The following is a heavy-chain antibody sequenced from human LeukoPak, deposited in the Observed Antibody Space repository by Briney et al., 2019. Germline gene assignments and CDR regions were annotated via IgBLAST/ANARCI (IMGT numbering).Heavy chain of an antibody. CDR3: ARYSGYDSRFDY. Sequence: SETLSLTCTVSVGSISSGSYYWSWIRRPAGKGLEWIGRIYTSGSTNYNPSVKSRVTISVDTTQNQFSLKLSSVTAADTAVYYCARYSGYDSRFDYWGQGTLVTVSS. D-gene: IGHD5-12*01. CDR1: VGSISSGSYY. J-gene: IGHJ4*02. CDR2: IYTSGST. V-gene: IGHV4-61*02.